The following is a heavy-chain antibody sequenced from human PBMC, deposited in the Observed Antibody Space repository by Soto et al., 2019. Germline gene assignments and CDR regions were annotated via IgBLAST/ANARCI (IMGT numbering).Heavy chain of an antibody. Sequence: ASVKVSCKTSGYPFTSYGVSWVRQAPGQGLEWMGWISTSSGNTKYAQNLQDRVAMTTDTSTTTAYMELRGLRSDDTAVYYCTRPSYCTTGSCYAAFWGQGTLVTVSS. CDR2: ISTSSGNT. CDR3: TRPSYCTTGSCYAAF. CDR1: GYPFTSYG. J-gene: IGHJ4*02. D-gene: IGHD2-15*01. V-gene: IGHV1-18*01.